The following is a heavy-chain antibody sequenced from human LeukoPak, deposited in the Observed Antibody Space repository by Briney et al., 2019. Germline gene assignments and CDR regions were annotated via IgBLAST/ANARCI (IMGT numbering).Heavy chain of an antibody. CDR3: ARLGYCSSTRCYADQ. D-gene: IGHD2-2*01. Sequence: SETLSLTCSVSGGAIISGSTYWGWIRQPPGKGLEWIQSMHYSGSTDYNPSLKSRVTVSIDTSKNHFSLKLRFVTAADTAVYYCARLGYCSSTRCYADQWGRGTLVTVSS. J-gene: IGHJ4*01. CDR2: MHYSGST. CDR1: GGAIISGSTY. V-gene: IGHV4-39*02.